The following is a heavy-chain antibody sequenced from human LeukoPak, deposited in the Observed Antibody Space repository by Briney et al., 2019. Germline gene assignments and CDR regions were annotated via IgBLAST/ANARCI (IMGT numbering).Heavy chain of an antibody. V-gene: IGHV3-23*01. Sequence: GGSLRLSCAASGFTFSSYAMSWVRQAPGKGLEWVAGISGSGGRTYYADSVKGRFTISRDNSKNTLYLQMNSLRAEDTAGYYCAKDSSALGGYNSLDYWGQGTLVTVSS. J-gene: IGHJ4*02. CDR2: ISGSGGRT. D-gene: IGHD6-13*01. CDR3: AKDSSALGGYNSLDY. CDR1: GFTFSSYA.